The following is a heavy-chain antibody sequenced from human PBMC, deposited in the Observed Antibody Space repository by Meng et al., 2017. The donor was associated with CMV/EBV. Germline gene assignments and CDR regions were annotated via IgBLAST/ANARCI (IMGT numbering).Heavy chain of an antibody. J-gene: IGHJ6*02. Sequence: GGSLRLSCAASGFTFDDYGMSWVRQAPGKGLEWVSGINWNGGSTGYADSVKGRFTISRDNAKNSLYLQMNSLRAEDTALYYCARDRASGSFLYYYYGTDVWGQGTTVTVSS. D-gene: IGHD3-10*01. CDR3: ARDRASGSFLYYYYGTDV. V-gene: IGHV3-20*04. CDR1: GFTFDDYG. CDR2: INWNGGST.